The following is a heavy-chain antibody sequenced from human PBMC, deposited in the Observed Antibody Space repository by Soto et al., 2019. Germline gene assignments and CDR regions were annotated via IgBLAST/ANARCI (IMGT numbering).Heavy chain of an antibody. CDR1: GYTFTSYA. J-gene: IGHJ4*02. D-gene: IGHD3-22*01. CDR3: ARVRYYDSSGYYFGY. CDR2: INAGNGST. V-gene: IGHV1-3*01. Sequence: GASVKVSCKASGYTFTSYAMHWVRQAPGQRLEWMGWINAGNGSTKYSQKFQGRVTITRDTSASTAYMELSSLRSEDTAVYYCARVRYYDSSGYYFGYWGQGTLVTVSS.